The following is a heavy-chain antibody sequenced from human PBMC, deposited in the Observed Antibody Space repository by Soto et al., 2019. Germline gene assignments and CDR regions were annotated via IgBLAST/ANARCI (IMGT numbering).Heavy chain of an antibody. D-gene: IGHD4-17*01. CDR2: ISGSGGST. V-gene: IGHV3-23*01. Sequence: EVQLLESGGGLVQPGGSLRLSCAASGFTFSSYAMSWVRQAPGKGLEWVSSISGSGGSTYSADSVKGRFTISRDNSKNTLYLQMNSLRAEDTAVYYCAKALREDDYGDYANFDYWGQGTLVTVSS. J-gene: IGHJ4*02. CDR1: GFTFSSYA. CDR3: AKALREDDYGDYANFDY.